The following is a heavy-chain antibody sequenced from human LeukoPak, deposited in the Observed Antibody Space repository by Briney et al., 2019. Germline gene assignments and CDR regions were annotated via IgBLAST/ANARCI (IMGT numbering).Heavy chain of an antibody. Sequence: ASVKVSCKASGYTFTSYGISWVRQAPGQGLEWMGWISAYNGNTNYAQKLRGRVTMTTDTSTSTAYMEVRSLRSDDTAVYYCARYPLSYTSNGHYYFDYWGQGTLLTVSS. J-gene: IGHJ4*02. CDR3: ARYPLSYTSNGHYYFDY. CDR1: GYTFTSYG. CDR2: ISAYNGNT. V-gene: IGHV1-18*01. D-gene: IGHD3-16*01.